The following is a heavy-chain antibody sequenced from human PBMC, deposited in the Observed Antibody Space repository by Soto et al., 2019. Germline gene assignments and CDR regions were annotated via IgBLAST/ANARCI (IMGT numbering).Heavy chain of an antibody. CDR3: AKMHYYDSSGHLDS. CDR2: ISAGGGST. J-gene: IGHJ4*02. Sequence: GSLRLSCAASGFTFSSYAMSWVRQAPGKGLEWVSTISAGGGSTYYADSVKGRFTISRDNSKNTLYLQMNSLRAEDTAVYYCAKMHYYDSSGHLDSWGQGTLVTVSS. V-gene: IGHV3-23*01. D-gene: IGHD3-22*01. CDR1: GFTFSSYA.